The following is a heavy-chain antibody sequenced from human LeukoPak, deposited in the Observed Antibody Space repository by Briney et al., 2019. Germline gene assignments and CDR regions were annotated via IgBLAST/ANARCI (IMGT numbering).Heavy chain of an antibody. CDR2: INAGNGNT. D-gene: IGHD2-2*01. CDR1: GYTFTSYA. CDR3: ARVSRCSSTSCYGGNKNWFDP. V-gene: IGHV1-3*01. Sequence: ASVKVSCKASGYTFTSYAMHWVRQAPGQRLDWMGCINAGNGNTKYLQKFQGRVTITRDTSASTAYMELSSLRSEDTAVYYCARVSRCSSTSCYGGNKNWFDPWGQGTLVTVSS. J-gene: IGHJ5*02.